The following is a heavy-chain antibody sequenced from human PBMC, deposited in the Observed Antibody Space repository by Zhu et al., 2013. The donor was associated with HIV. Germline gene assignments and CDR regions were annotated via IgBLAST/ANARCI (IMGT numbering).Heavy chain of an antibody. V-gene: IGHV1-8*01. J-gene: IGHJ6*02. D-gene: IGHD3-3*01. CDR3: AMGVKYYDFWSGYFVHYYYYYGMDV. CDR2: MNPNSGNT. CDR1: GYTFTSYD. Sequence: QVQLVQSGAEVKKPGASVKVSCKASGYTFTSYDINWVRQATGQGLEWMGWMNPNSGNTGYAQKFQGRVTMTRNTSISTAYMELSSLRSEDTAVYYCAMGVKYYDFWSGYFVHYYYYYGMDVWGQGTTVTVSS.